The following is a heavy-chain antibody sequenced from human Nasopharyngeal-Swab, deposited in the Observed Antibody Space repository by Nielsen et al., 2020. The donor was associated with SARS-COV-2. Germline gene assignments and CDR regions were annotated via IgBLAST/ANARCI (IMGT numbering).Heavy chain of an antibody. CDR3: ARGNYYDSSGYSYYFDY. CDR1: GGSISSSSYY. Sequence: SETLSLTCTVSGGSISSSSYYWGWIRQPPGKGLEWIGSIYYSGSTYYSPSLKSRVTISVDTSKNQFSLKLSSVTAADTAVYYCARGNYYDSSGYSYYFDYWGQGTLVTVSS. V-gene: IGHV4-39*01. CDR2: IYYSGST. D-gene: IGHD3-22*01. J-gene: IGHJ4*02.